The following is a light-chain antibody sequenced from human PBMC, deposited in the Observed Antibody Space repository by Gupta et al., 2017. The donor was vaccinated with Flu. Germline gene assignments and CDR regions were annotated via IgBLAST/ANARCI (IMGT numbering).Light chain of an antibody. J-gene: IGKJ1*01. CDR2: GAS. Sequence: IVLTQSPGTLSLSPGERATLSCRASQSVSSSYLAWYQQKPGQAPRLLIYGASSRATGIPDRFSGSGSGTDFTLTVSRLESEDFAGYYCQQYGSSRPGTFGQGTKVEIK. CDR1: QSVSSSY. CDR3: QQYGSSRPGT. V-gene: IGKV3-20*01.